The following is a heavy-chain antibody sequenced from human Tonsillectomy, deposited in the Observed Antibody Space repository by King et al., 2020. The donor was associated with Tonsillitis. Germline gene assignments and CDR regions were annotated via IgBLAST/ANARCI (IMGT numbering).Heavy chain of an antibody. D-gene: IGHD3-22*01. CDR3: AKAADTNGYYYERYFDD. J-gene: IGHJ4*02. CDR2: ISGNGAST. Sequence: VQLVESGGDLIQPGGSVRLSCAASGFTFSTYAMGWVRQAPGEGLEWVSAISGNGASTYYADSVKGRFTISRDNSKNTLYLQMNSLGAADTALYYCAKAADTNGYYYERYFDDGGQGTPVTVPS. CDR1: GFTFSTYA. V-gene: IGHV3-23*04.